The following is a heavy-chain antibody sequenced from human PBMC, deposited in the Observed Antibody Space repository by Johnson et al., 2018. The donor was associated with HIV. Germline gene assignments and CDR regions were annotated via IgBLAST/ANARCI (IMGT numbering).Heavy chain of an antibody. CDR2: ISWKSGNT. CDR1: GFTFSSYW. CDR3: AKDNVVGALTRWGNRAFDS. J-gene: IGHJ3*01. D-gene: IGHD1-26*01. V-gene: IGHV3-9*01. Sequence: VQLVESGGGVVRPGGSLRLSCAASGFTFSSYWMSWVRQAPGKGLEWVSGISWKSGNTGYADSVKGRFTISRDNAKNFVHLQMNSLRADDTALYYCAKDNVVGALTRWGNRAFDSWGQGTMVTVSS.